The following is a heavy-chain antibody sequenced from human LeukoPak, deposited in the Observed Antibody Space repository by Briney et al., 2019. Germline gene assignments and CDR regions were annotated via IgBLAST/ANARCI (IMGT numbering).Heavy chain of an antibody. Sequence: SETLSPTCAVYGGSFSGYYWSWIRQPPGKGLEWIGEINHSGSTNYNPSLRSRVTISVDTSKNQFSLKLSSVTAADTAVYYCARGWQWLVDWGQGTLVTVSS. CDR1: GGSFSGYY. V-gene: IGHV4-34*01. CDR3: ARGWQWLVD. J-gene: IGHJ4*02. CDR2: INHSGST. D-gene: IGHD6-19*01.